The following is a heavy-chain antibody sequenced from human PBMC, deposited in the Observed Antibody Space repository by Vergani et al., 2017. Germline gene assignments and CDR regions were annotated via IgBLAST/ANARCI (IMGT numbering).Heavy chain of an antibody. J-gene: IGHJ4*02. CDR2: IRYDGSNK. D-gene: IGHD3-22*01. V-gene: IGHV3-30*02. CDR3: AKSSVTYYYDSSGYTPLEY. CDR1: GFTFSSYG. Sequence: QVQLVESGGGVVQPGGSLRLSCAASGFTFSSYGMHWVRQAPGKGLEWVAFIRYDGSNKYYADSVKGRFTISRDNSKNTLYLQMNSLRAEDTAVYYCAKSSVTYYYDSSGYTPLEYWGQGTLVTVSS.